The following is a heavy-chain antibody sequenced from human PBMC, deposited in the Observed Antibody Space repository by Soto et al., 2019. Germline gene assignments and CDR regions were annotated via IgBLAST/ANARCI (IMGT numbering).Heavy chain of an antibody. CDR1: GGPFSSYA. CDR2: IIPIFGTA. J-gene: IGHJ6*02. Sequence: QVQLVQSGAEVKKPGSSVKVSCKASGGPFSSYAISWVRQAPGQGLEWMGGIIPIFGTANYAQKFQGRVTMTADEPTSTAYMELSSLRSEDTAVYYCAGGMEQLGPYGMDVWGQGATVTVSS. V-gene: IGHV1-69*01. CDR3: AGGMEQLGPYGMDV. D-gene: IGHD6-6*01.